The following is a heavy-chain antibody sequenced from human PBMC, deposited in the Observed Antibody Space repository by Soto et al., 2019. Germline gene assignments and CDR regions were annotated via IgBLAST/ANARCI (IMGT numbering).Heavy chain of an antibody. D-gene: IGHD3-3*01. Sequence: PSQTLSLTCAISGDSVSSNSAAWNWIRKSPSRGLEWLGRTYYRSKWYNDYAVSVKSRITINPDTSKNQFSLQLNSVTPEDTAVYYCARNDLEWLAVFDYWGQGTLVTVSS. CDR3: ARNDLEWLAVFDY. J-gene: IGHJ4*02. CDR1: GDSVSSNSAA. CDR2: TYYRSKWYN. V-gene: IGHV6-1*01.